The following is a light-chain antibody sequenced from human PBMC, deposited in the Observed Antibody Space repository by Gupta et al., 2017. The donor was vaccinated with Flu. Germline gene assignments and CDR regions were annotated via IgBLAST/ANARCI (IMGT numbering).Light chain of an antibody. CDR3: MQGTGWPHA. V-gene: IGKV2-30*02. J-gene: IGKJ2*01. CDR2: KGS. Sequence: VTLGQPASISGRSSQSRVHSDGNTYLHWFQQRPGQSPRRLIYKGSNRDSGIPDRFSGSGSGTDFTLKISRVEADDVGVYYCMQGTGWPHALGEGTKLEI. CDR1: QSRVHSDGNTY.